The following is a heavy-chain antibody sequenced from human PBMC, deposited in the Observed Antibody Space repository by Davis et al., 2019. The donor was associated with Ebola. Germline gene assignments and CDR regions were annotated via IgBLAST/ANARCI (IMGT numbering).Heavy chain of an antibody. D-gene: IGHD1-26*01. CDR3: ARAAAWVGATHY. CDR2: IYYSGST. V-gene: IGHV4-59*01. Sequence: GSLRLSCAASGFTFSSYWMSWVRQSPGKGLEWIGYIYYSGSTNYNPSLKTRVTISVDTSKNQFSLKLSSVTAADTAVYYCARAAAWVGATHYWGQGTLVTVSS. CDR1: GFTFSSYW. J-gene: IGHJ4*02.